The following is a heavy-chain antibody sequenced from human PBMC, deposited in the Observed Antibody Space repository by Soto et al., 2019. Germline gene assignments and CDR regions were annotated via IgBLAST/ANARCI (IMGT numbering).Heavy chain of an antibody. J-gene: IGHJ6*02. CDR2: IIPIFPTA. D-gene: IGHD3-3*01. CDR1: GGTFSRSG. V-gene: IGHV1-69*13. CDR3: ARVRPITIFGVVHPWYYGMDV. Sequence: SVKVSCKASGGTFSRSGLIWVRQAPGQGLEWVGGIIPIFPTAHYGQKFQGRVTITADESTSTAYMELSSLRSEDTAVYYCARVRPITIFGVVHPWYYGMDVWGQGTTVTVSS.